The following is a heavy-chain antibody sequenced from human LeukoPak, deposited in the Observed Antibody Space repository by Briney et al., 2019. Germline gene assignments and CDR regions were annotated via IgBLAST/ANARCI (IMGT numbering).Heavy chain of an antibody. CDR2: INPSGGST. CDR1: GYTFTSYY. D-gene: IGHD3-22*01. CDR3: ARVRAGYYDPYYFDY. J-gene: IGHJ4*02. V-gene: IGHV1-46*01. Sequence: ASVKVSCKASGYTFTSYYMHWVRQAPGQGLEWMGIINPSGGSTSYAQKFQGRVTMTRDTSTSTVYMELSSLRSEDTAVYYCARVRAGYYDPYYFDYWGQGTLVTVSS.